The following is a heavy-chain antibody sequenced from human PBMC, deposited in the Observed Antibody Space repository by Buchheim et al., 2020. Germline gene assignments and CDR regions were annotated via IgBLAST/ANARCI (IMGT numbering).Heavy chain of an antibody. D-gene: IGHD3-22*01. Sequence: EVQLVESGGGLVQPGGSLRLPCAASGFTFGSYAMSWVRQAPGKGLEWVSTISHSATSTYYAASVKGRFTVSRANSKNTLYLQMNSLRAEDTAVYYCAKDPYYYDTYYFDSWGQGTL. J-gene: IGHJ4*02. CDR1: GFTFGSYA. V-gene: IGHV3-23*04. CDR2: ISHSATST. CDR3: AKDPYYYDTYYFDS.